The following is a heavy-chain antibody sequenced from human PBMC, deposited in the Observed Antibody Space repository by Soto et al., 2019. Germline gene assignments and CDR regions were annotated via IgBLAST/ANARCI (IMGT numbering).Heavy chain of an antibody. D-gene: IGHD2-15*01. V-gene: IGHV3-74*01. CDR2: INSDGGST. J-gene: IGHJ4*02. CDR1: GFTFSSYW. CDR3: ARDQGYCSGGSCYVAGY. Sequence: EVQLVESGGGLVQPGGSLRLSCAASGFTFSSYWMHWVRQAPGKGLVWVSRINSDGGSTAYADFVMGRFTISRDNAKNTLYLQMNSLRAEDTAVYYCARDQGYCSGGSCYVAGYWGQGTLVTVSS.